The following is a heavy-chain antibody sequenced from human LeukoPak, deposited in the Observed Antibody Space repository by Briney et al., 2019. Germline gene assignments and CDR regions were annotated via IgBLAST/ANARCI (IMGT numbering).Heavy chain of an antibody. CDR2: ISGSGGST. CDR3: AKGRGYSYGFYYFDY. D-gene: IGHD5-18*01. CDR1: GFTFSSYA. J-gene: IGHJ4*02. Sequence: GGSLRLSCAASGFTFSSYAVSWVRQAPGEGLEWVSAISGSGGSTYYADSVKGRFTISRDNSKNTLYLQMNSLRAEDTAVYYCAKGRGYSYGFYYFDYWGQGTLVTVSS. V-gene: IGHV3-23*01.